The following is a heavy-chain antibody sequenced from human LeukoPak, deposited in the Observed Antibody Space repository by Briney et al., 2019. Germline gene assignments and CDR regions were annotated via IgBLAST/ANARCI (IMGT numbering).Heavy chain of an antibody. V-gene: IGHV1-69*13. CDR3: ARELVYRITIFGVVIIHDAFDI. CDR2: IIPIFGTA. Sequence: SVKVSCKASGGTFSSYAISWLLQAPGQGLEWMGGIIPIFGTANYAQKFHGRVPTTADESTSTAYMELSSLRSEDTAVYYCARELVYRITIFGVVIIHDAFDIWGQGTMVTVSS. CDR1: GGTFSSYA. D-gene: IGHD3-3*01. J-gene: IGHJ3*02.